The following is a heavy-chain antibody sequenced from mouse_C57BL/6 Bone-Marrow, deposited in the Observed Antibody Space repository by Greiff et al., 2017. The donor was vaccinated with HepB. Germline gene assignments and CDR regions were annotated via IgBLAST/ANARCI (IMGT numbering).Heavy chain of an antibody. CDR1: GFTFSDFY. V-gene: IGHV7-1*01. CDR3: ARDARYYYGSSSYWYFDV. Sequence: EVMLVESGGGLVQSGRSLRLSCATSGFTFSDFYMEWVRQAPGKGLEWIAASRNKANDYTTEYSASVKGRFIVSRDTSQSILYLQMNALRAEDTAIYYCARDARYYYGSSSYWYFDVWGTGTTVTVSS. D-gene: IGHD1-1*01. J-gene: IGHJ1*03. CDR2: SRNKANDYTT.